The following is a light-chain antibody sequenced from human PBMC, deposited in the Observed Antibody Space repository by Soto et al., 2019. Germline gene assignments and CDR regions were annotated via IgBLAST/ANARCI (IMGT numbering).Light chain of an antibody. Sequence: EIVLTQSPGTLSLSPGERATLSCRASQSVSSSYLAWYQQKTGQAPRLLIYGASSRATGIPDRFSGSGSGTDFTLTISRLEPEDFAVYYCQQYSSSSMYTVGQGTKLEIK. CDR1: QSVSSSY. CDR3: QQYSSSSMYT. V-gene: IGKV3-20*01. CDR2: GAS. J-gene: IGKJ2*01.